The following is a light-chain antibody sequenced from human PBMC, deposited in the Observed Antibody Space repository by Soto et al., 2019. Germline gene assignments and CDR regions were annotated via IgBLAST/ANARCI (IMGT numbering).Light chain of an antibody. CDR3: QQNYSPPPIT. V-gene: IGKV1-39*01. Sequence: DIQMTQSPSSLSASVGDRVTITCRASQGIANYLNWYQQKPGKAPKLLTYAASTLQRGVPSRFSGSGFGTDFTLTISSLQPEDFATYYCQQNYSPPPITFGQGTRLE. J-gene: IGKJ5*01. CDR1: QGIANY. CDR2: AAS.